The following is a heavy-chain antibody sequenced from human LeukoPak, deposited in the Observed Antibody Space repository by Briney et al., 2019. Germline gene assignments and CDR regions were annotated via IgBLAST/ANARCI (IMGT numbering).Heavy chain of an antibody. J-gene: IGHJ1*01. D-gene: IGHD1-26*01. CDR1: GFTFSSYA. CDR2: INTDGSTT. CDR3: ARVPPSVGEATSEYFQD. Sequence: LTGGSLRLSCAASGFTFSSYAMSWVRQAPGKGLLWVSRINTDGSTTNYADSVKGRFTISRDNAKNTLYLQMNSLRSEDTAVYYCARVPPSVGEATSEYFQDWGQGTLVTVSS. V-gene: IGHV3-74*01.